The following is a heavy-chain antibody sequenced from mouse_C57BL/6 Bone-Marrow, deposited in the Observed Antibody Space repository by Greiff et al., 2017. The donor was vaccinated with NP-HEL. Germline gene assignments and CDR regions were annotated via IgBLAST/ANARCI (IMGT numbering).Heavy chain of an antibody. V-gene: IGHV1-81*01. Sequence: LVESGAELARPGASVKLSCKASGYTFTSYGISWVKQRTGQGLEWIGEIYPRSGNTYYNEKFKSKATLTVDKSSSTAYMQLSSLTSEDSAVYYCARYGSSYWFAYWGQGTLVTVSA. CDR2: IYPRSGNT. CDR1: GYTFTSYG. J-gene: IGHJ3*01. D-gene: IGHD1-1*01. CDR3: ARYGSSYWFAY.